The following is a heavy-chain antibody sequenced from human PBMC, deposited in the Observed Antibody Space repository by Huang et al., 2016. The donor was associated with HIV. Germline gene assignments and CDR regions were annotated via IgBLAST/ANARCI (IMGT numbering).Heavy chain of an antibody. CDR1: GYTFTSHY. CDR3: ARSLDSGSHNWFDP. CDR2: INPSGGST. D-gene: IGHD1-26*01. V-gene: IGHV1-46*01. Sequence: QVDLVQSGAEVKKPGASVKVSCKASGYTFTSHYMHWVRQAPGQGLEWMGTINPSGGSTKYAQKFQDRVTMTRDTSTRTVYMELSSLRSEDTAVDYCARSLDSGSHNWFDPWGQGTLVTVSS. J-gene: IGHJ5*02.